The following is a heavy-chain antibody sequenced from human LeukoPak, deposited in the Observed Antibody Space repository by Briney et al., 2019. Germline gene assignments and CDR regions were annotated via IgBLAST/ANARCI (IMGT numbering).Heavy chain of an antibody. D-gene: IGHD6-19*01. V-gene: IGHV3-7*01. CDR1: EFTFSNYW. Sequence: GGSLRLSCVASEFTFSNYWMSWVRQAPGKGLEWVASIKQDGSERYYVDSVKGRFTISRDNAKNSLYLQMNSLRAEDTAVYYCGRVEDSSGWYWIVYWGQGTLVTVSS. CDR2: IKQDGSER. J-gene: IGHJ4*02. CDR3: GRVEDSSGWYWIVY.